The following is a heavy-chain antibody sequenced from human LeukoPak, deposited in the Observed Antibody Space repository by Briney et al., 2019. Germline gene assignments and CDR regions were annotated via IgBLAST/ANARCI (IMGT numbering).Heavy chain of an antibody. CDR2: ISSSSSYI. V-gene: IGHV3-21*01. CDR1: GFTFSSYS. J-gene: IGHJ4*02. D-gene: IGHD6-19*01. Sequence: PGGSLRLSCAASGFTFSSYSMNWVRQAPGKGLEWVSSISSSSSYIYYADSVKGRFTISRDNAKNSLYLQMNSLRAEDTAVYYCATLIAVAGALGYWGQGTLVTVSS. CDR3: ATLIAVAGALGY.